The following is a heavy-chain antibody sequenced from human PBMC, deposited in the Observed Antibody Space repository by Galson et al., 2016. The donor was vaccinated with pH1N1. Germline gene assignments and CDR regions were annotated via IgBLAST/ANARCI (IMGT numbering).Heavy chain of an antibody. V-gene: IGHV4-61*02. J-gene: IGHJ6*02. CDR3: ARDSTRFGVVPAAYYYGMDV. CDR2: IYTSGST. Sequence: TLSLTCSVSGGSISSDSYYWSWIRQPAGKGLEWIGRIYTSGSTNYNPSLKSRVAISVDPSKNHFSLRLSSVTAADTAVYFCARDSTRFGVVPAAYYYGMDVWGQGTTVTVSS. D-gene: IGHD2-2*01. CDR1: GGSISSDSYY.